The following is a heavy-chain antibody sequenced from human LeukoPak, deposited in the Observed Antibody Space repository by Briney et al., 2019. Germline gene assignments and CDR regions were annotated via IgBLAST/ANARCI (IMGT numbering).Heavy chain of an antibody. CDR2: ISSSGSGGNT. D-gene: IGHD3-22*01. Sequence: GGSLRLSCVASGVTLSNYAMSWARQAPGKGLEWVSGISSSGSGGNTYYADSVKGRFTISRDSSRNTLFLHMNTLRAEDTAIYYCAKDKNPYYFESSGYFLPDSWGQGTLVTVSS. CDR1: GVTLSNYA. J-gene: IGHJ5*01. CDR3: AKDKNPYYFESSGYFLPDS. V-gene: IGHV3-23*01.